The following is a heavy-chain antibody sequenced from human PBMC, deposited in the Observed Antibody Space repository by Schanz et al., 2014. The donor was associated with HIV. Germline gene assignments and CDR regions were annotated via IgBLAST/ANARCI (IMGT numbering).Heavy chain of an antibody. J-gene: IGHJ4*02. Sequence: EGQLVQSGGGLVQPGGSLRVSCMASGFSFSSYWMSWVRQAPGKGLEWAASITLDGTEKYSMDSMKGRFTISRDNAKNSLFLLMNNLRVEDTAVYYCARENWGVGDYWGQGTLVTVSS. CDR3: ARENWGVGDY. CDR2: ITLDGTEK. CDR1: GFSFSSYW. D-gene: IGHD3-16*01. V-gene: IGHV3-7*01.